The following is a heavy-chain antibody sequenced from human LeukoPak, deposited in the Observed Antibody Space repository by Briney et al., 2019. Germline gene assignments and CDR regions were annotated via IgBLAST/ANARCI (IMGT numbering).Heavy chain of an antibody. CDR1: GGSFSGYY. Sequence: PSETLSLTCAVYGGSFSGYYWSWIRQPPGKGLEWIGEINHSGSTNYNPSLKSRVTISVDTSMNQFSLKLSSVTAADTAVYYCARGLRYCSSTSCSPGSRFDPWGQGTLVTVSS. D-gene: IGHD2-2*01. CDR2: INHSGST. J-gene: IGHJ5*02. CDR3: ARGLRYCSSTSCSPGSRFDP. V-gene: IGHV4-34*01.